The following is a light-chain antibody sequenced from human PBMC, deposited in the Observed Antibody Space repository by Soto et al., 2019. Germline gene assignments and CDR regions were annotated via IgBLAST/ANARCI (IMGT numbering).Light chain of an antibody. Sequence: EIVLPQSPGTLSLSPGERATLSCRASQSVSSTYLAWYQQKPGQAPSLLIYGESRRATGIPDRFSGSGSGTDFTLAISGLEPEDFAVYYCQQYERSPTTFGGGTKVELK. J-gene: IGKJ4*01. CDR2: GES. V-gene: IGKV3-20*01. CDR3: QQYERSPTT. CDR1: QSVSSTY.